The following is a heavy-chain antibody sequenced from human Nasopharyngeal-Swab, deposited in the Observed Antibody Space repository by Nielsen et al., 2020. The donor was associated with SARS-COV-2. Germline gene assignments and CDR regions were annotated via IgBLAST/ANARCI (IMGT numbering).Heavy chain of an antibody. Sequence: SETLSLTCTVSGGSISSYYWSWIRQPPGKGLEWIGYIYYSGSTNYNPSLKSRVTISVDTSKNQFSLKLSSVTAADTAVYYCARGIAVAGEYHYYYMDVWGKGTTVTVSS. CDR2: IYYSGST. V-gene: IGHV4-59*01. CDR3: ARGIAVAGEYHYYYMDV. CDR1: GGSISSYY. J-gene: IGHJ6*03. D-gene: IGHD6-19*01.